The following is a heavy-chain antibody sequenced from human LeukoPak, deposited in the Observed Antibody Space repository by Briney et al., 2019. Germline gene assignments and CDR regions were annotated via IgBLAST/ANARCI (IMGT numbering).Heavy chain of an antibody. J-gene: IGHJ4*02. CDR3: ASGYCSSTSCPYFDY. CDR1: GGSISSGGYS. D-gene: IGHD2-2*01. V-gene: IGHV4-30-2*01. CDR2: IYHSGST. Sequence: PSQTLSLTCAVSGGSISSGGYSWSWIRQPPGKGLEWIGYIYHSGSTYYNPSLKSRVTISVDRSKNQFSLKLSSVTAADMAVYYCASGYCSSTSCPYFDYWGQGTLVTVSS.